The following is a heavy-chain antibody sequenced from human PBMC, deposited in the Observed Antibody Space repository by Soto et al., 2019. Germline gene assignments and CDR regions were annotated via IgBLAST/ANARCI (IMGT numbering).Heavy chain of an antibody. CDR3: ARHRWGHGDYGDFDY. CDR1: GGSFSGYY. CDR2: IYYSGST. D-gene: IGHD4-17*01. Sequence: PSETLSLTCAVYGGSFSGYYWSWIRQRPGKGLEWIGSIYYSGSTYYNPSLKSRVTISVDTSQNQFSLKLSSVTAADTAVYYCARHRWGHGDYGDFDYWGQGTLVTVSS. J-gene: IGHJ4*02. V-gene: IGHV4-34*01.